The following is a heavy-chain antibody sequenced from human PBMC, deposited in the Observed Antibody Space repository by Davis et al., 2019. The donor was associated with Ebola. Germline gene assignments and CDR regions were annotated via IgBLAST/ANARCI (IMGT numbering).Heavy chain of an antibody. V-gene: IGHV6-1*01. CDR1: GDSVSSNSGA. CDR2: TYYRSKWYN. Sequence: HSQTLSLTRAISGDSVSSNSGACNWLRQSPSRGLEWLGRTYYRSKWYNDYAVPVKSRLTINPDTSKNQFSLQLNSVTPEDTAAYDCTRGWGRGGFDIWGHGTMVTFSS. J-gene: IGHJ3*02. CDR3: TRGWGRGGFDI. D-gene: IGHD3-10*01.